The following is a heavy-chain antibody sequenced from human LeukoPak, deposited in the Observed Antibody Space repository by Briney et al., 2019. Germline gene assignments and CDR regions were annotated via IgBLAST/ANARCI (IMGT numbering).Heavy chain of an antibody. CDR2: ISYSGTT. J-gene: IGHJ4*02. D-gene: IGHD6-19*01. V-gene: IGHV4-59*01. CDR1: GGSINSYY. CDR3: ARASSGWYGLFDY. Sequence: PSETLSLTCTVSGGSINSYYWSWIRQPPGKGLEWIGYISYSGTTNYYPSLRSRVTMSVDTSRNQFSLKLRSVTAADTAVYYCARASSGWYGLFDYWGQGTLVTVSS.